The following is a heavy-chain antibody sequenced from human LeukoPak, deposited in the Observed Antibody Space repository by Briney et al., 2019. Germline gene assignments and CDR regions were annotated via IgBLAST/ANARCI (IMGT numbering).Heavy chain of an antibody. J-gene: IGHJ4*02. CDR2: IRSSSSNI. CDR3: ARSYYSSIWYGDY. CDR1: GFTLSKYR. V-gene: IGHV3-21*01. Sequence: GGSLTLSCAASGFTLSKYRTKWVRQAPGKGLEWVSFIRSSSSNIYYADSVKGRFTISTNHANNSVFLLMSSLVADETAVYYCARSYYSSIWYGDYWGQGTLVTVSS. D-gene: IGHD6-13*01.